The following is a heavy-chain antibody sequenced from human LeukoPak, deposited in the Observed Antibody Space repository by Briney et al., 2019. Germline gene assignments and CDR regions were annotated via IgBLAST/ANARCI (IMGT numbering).Heavy chain of an antibody. CDR1: GGSFSGYY. D-gene: IGHD5-18*01. Sequence: SETLSLTCAVYGGSFSGYYWSWIRQPPGKGLEWIGEINHSGSTNYNPSLKSRVTISVDTSKNQFPLKLSSVTAADTAVYYCAREVGDTAMVTHFDYWGQGTLVTVSS. V-gene: IGHV4-34*01. J-gene: IGHJ4*02. CDR3: AREVGDTAMVTHFDY. CDR2: INHSGST.